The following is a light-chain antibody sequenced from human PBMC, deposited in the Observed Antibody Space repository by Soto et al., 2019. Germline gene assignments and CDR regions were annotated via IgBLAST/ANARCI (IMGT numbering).Light chain of an antibody. CDR2: DLS. J-gene: IGLJ1*01. CDR3: SSYTGISTLKYV. Sequence: QSVLTQPACVSGSPGQSITISCTGTRSDVGGYNYVSWYQQHPGKAPKHMINDLSNRPSGVSNRFSGSKSGNTACLTISGLQAEEEAEYYCSSYTGISTLKYVFGTGTKVTVL. V-gene: IGLV2-14*01. CDR1: RSDVGGYNY.